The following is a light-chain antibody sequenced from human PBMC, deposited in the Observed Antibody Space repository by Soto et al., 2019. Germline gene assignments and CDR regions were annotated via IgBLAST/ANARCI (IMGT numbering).Light chain of an antibody. Sequence: EIVLTQSPGTLSLSPGERATLSCRASQSVSSSYLAWYQQKPGQAPRLLIYGASSRATGIPDRFSGSGSGPDFNLTISRLEPDDFTVYYCQQYGSSLLTFGPETKVDIK. CDR3: QQYGSSLLT. V-gene: IGKV3-20*01. J-gene: IGKJ3*01. CDR1: QSVSSSY. CDR2: GAS.